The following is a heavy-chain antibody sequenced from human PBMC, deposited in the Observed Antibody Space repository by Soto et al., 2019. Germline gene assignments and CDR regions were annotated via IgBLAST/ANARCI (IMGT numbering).Heavy chain of an antibody. D-gene: IGHD6-13*01. J-gene: IGHJ4*02. V-gene: IGHV1-46*01. CDR2: INPLPTSGST. Sequence: QVQLVQSGAEVKKPGASVKVSCKASGYIFTNYYIHWVRQAPGQGLEWMAIINPLPTSGSTNYAQKFQGRLTVTRDTSTSTVYLELSSLRSDDTAVYYCARDLAAAAYWGQGTLVTVSS. CDR3: ARDLAAAAY. CDR1: GYIFTNYY.